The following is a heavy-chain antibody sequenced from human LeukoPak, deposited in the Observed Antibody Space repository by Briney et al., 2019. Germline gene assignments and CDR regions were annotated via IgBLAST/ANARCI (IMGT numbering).Heavy chain of an antibody. CDR3: AKSPGAYCTGGSCYIDY. D-gene: IGHD2-15*01. CDR2: ISSSSSYI. J-gene: IGHJ4*02. CDR1: GFTFSSYS. Sequence: GGSLRLSCAASGFTFSSYSMNWVRQAPGKGLEWVSSISSSSSYIYYADSVKGRFTISRDNAKNSLYLQMNSLRAEDTAVYYCAKSPGAYCTGGSCYIDYWGQGTLVTVSS. V-gene: IGHV3-21*04.